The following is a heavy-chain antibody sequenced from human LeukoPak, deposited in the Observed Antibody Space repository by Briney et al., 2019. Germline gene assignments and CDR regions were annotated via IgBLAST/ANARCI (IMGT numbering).Heavy chain of an antibody. CDR3: YGGNAES. J-gene: IGHJ1*01. Sequence: PGGSLRLSCTASGFTFSSYWMHWVRQAPGEGLVWVSGINSDGSDTYYADSVKGRFTISRDNAKNALYLQMNSLRAEDTAVYYCYGGNAESWGQGTLVTVSS. CDR2: INSDGSDT. CDR1: GFTFSSYW. D-gene: IGHD4-23*01. V-gene: IGHV3-74*01.